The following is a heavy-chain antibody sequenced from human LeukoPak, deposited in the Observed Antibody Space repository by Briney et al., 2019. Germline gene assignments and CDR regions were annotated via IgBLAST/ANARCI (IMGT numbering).Heavy chain of an antibody. CDR3: ARDTRDYGMDV. D-gene: IGHD1-26*01. CDR1: GYTFDSYG. CDR2: ISCYTGNT. V-gene: IGHV1-18*01. Sequence: ASVKVSCKASGYTFDSYGISWVRQAPGQGLEWMGWISCYTGNTNHARKFQDRVTMTMDTSTTTVYMELRSLRSDDTAVCYCARDTRDYGMDVWGQGTTVIVSS. J-gene: IGHJ6*02.